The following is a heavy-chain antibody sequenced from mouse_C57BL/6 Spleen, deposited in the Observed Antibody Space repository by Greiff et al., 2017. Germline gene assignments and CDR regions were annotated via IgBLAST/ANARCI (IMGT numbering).Heavy chain of an antibody. J-gene: IGHJ2*01. V-gene: IGHV1-82*01. Sequence: QVQLQQSGPELVKPGASVKISCKASGYAFSSSWMNWVKQRPGKGLEWIGRIYPGDGDTKYNGKFKGKATLTADKSSSTAYMQLSSLTSEDSAVYFCARSPLRLYYFGYWGQGTTLTVSS. CDR2: IYPGDGDT. CDR3: ARSPLRLYYFGY. D-gene: IGHD3-2*02. CDR1: GYAFSSSW.